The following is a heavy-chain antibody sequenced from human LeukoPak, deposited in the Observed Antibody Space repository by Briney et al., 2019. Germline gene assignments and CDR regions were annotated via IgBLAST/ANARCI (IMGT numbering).Heavy chain of an antibody. D-gene: IGHD1/OR15-1a*01. Sequence: SETLSLTCTVSGGSISSYYWSWIRQPAGKGLEWLGRIYTTGNTNYNPPLRSRVTLSLDTSKNRFSLKLTSATAADTAVYYCASGIQWTGNNYWGQGTLVTVSS. CDR1: GGSISSYY. CDR2: IYTTGNT. J-gene: IGHJ4*02. CDR3: ASGIQWTGNNY. V-gene: IGHV4-4*07.